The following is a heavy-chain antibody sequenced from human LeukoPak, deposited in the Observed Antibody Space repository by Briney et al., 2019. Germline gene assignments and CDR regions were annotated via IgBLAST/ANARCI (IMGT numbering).Heavy chain of an antibody. CDR2: IYPGDSDT. CDR3: ARQPGIDFDY. CDR1: GYRFTTYW. J-gene: IGHJ4*02. V-gene: IGHV5-51*01. Sequence: GESLQISCKGPGYRFTTYWIGWVRQMPGKGLEWMGIIYPGDSDTRYSPSFQGQVTISADKSISTAYLQWSSLKASDTAMYYCARQPGIDFDYWGQGTLVTVSS. D-gene: IGHD2-21*01.